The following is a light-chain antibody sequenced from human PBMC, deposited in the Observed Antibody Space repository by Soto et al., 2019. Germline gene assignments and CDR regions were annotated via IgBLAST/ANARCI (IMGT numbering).Light chain of an antibody. CDR3: QQYNNWRT. J-gene: IGKJ1*01. Sequence: EIVMTQSPATLSVSPGERATLSCRASQSVSSNLAWYQQKPGQAPRLLIYGASTRATGIPARFSGSGSGTEFILTISSPQSEDFAVYYCQQYNNWRTFGQGTKVEIK. CDR2: GAS. V-gene: IGKV3-15*01. CDR1: QSVSSN.